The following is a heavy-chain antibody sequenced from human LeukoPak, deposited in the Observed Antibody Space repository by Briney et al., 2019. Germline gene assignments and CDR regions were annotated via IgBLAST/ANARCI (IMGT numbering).Heavy chain of an antibody. CDR1: GFTFSSYE. CDR3: AKEETTLGDN. V-gene: IGHV3-48*03. Sequence: GGSLRLSCAASGFTFSSYEMNWVRQAPGKGLEWVSYISSSGSTIYYADSVKGRFTISRDNAKNSLYLQMNSLRVEDTAVYYCAKEETTLGDNWGQGTLVTVSS. D-gene: IGHD1-7*01. CDR2: ISSSGSTI. J-gene: IGHJ4*02.